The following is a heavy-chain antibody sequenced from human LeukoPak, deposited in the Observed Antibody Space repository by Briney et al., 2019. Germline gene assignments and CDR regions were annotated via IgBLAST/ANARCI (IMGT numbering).Heavy chain of an antibody. D-gene: IGHD1-26*01. Sequence: PGGSLRLSCAASGFTFSSYWMSWVRQAPGKGLEWVANIKQDGSEKYYVDSVKGRFTISRDNAKNSLYLQMNSLRAEDTAVYYCARDRKSWELLRLLSSDHWGQGTLVTVSS. V-gene: IGHV3-7*01. CDR2: IKQDGSEK. CDR1: GFTFSSYW. J-gene: IGHJ4*02. CDR3: ARDRKSWELLRLLSSDH.